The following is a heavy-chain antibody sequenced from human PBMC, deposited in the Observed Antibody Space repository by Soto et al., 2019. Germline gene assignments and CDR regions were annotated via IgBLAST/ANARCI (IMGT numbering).Heavy chain of an antibody. J-gene: IGHJ4*02. CDR2: MNSDGRTT. Sequence: SLRLSCAASGFNFGNNWMHWVRQAPGKGLEWVSRMNSDGRTTNYADSVKGRFTVSRDNAKNTLYLQMNSLRAEDTAVYYCATAEVDYWGPGTLATVSS. CDR1: GFNFGNNW. CDR3: ATAEVDY. V-gene: IGHV3-74*01.